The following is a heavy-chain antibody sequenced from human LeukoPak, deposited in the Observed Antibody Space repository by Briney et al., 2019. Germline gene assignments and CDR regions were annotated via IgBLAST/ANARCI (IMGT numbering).Heavy chain of an antibody. CDR2: FYPEDGET. V-gene: IGHV1-24*01. CDR3: ATDLGYYYGSGSYYFDY. Sequence: GSVTVSCKVSGYTLTELSMHWVRQAPGKGVEWMGGFYPEDGETIYAQKFKGRVTMTEDTSTDTAYMELSSLRSEDTAVYYCATDLGYYYGSGSYYFDYWGQGTLVTVSS. J-gene: IGHJ4*02. CDR1: GYTLTELS. D-gene: IGHD3-10*01.